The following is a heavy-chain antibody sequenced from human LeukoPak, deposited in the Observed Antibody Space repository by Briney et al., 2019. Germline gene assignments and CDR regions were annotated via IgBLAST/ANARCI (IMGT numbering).Heavy chain of an antibody. CDR3: AREGGQADYYYYYMDV. CDR2: IIPIFGTA. CDR1: GGTFSSYA. J-gene: IGHJ6*03. V-gene: IGHV1-69*05. Sequence: SVKVSCKASGGTFSSYAISWVRQAPGQGLEWMGGIIPIFGTANYALKFQGRVTITTDESTSTAYMELSSLRSEDTAVYYCAREGGQADYYYYYMDVWGKGTTVTVSS. D-gene: IGHD3-16*01.